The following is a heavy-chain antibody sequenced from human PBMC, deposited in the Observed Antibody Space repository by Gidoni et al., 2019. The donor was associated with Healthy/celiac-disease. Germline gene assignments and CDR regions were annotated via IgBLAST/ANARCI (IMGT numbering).Heavy chain of an antibody. CDR1: GGSISSYY. CDR2: IYYSGST. J-gene: IGHJ4*02. V-gene: IGHV4-59*08. D-gene: IGHD6-13*01. Sequence: QVQLQESGPGLVKPSDTLSLTCTVSGGSISSYYWSWIRQPPGKGLEWIGYIYYSGSTNYNPSLKSRVTISVDTSKNQFSLKLSSVTAADTAVYYCARSRLIYSSSPFDYWGQGTLVTVSS. CDR3: ARSRLIYSSSPFDY.